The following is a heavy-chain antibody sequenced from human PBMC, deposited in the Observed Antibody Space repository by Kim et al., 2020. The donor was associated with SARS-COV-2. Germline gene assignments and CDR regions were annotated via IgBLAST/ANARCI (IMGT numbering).Heavy chain of an antibody. Sequence: SETLSLTCTVSGGSISSYYWSWIRQPPGKGLEWIGYIYYSGSTNYNPSLKSRVTISVDTSKNQFSLKLSSVTAADTAVYYCARPSRFRYGMDVWGQGTTVTVSS. J-gene: IGHJ6*02. CDR2: IYYSGST. V-gene: IGHV4-59*08. D-gene: IGHD2-2*01. CDR1: GGSISSYY. CDR3: ARPSRFRYGMDV.